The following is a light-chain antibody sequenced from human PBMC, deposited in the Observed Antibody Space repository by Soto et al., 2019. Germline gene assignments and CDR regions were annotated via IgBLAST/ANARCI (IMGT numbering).Light chain of an antibody. CDR1: QSIRSN. V-gene: IGKV3-15*01. CDR3: QQYNNGPPIT. CDR2: GAS. J-gene: IGKJ3*01. Sequence: EIVMTQSPAPLSVSPGEGSTLSCRVSQSIRSNLAWYQQRPGQAPRLLMYGASTRADGIPARFSGSGSGTEFTLTISSLQSEDFAVYYCQQYNNGPPITFGPGTKVDIK.